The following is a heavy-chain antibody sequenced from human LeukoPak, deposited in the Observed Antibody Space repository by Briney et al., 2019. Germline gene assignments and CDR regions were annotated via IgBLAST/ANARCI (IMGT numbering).Heavy chain of an antibody. CDR1: GFTFSSFG. V-gene: IGHV3-30*18. CDR2: ISYDGSNK. J-gene: IGHJ6*02. Sequence: GGSLRLSCAASGFTFSSFGMHWVRQAPGKGLEWVAVISYDGSNKYYADSVKGRFTILRDNSRNTRYLQMNSLRADDTAVYYCAKDQLSEGVGSYYGMDVWGQGTTVTVSS. CDR3: AKDQLSEGVGSYYGMDV.